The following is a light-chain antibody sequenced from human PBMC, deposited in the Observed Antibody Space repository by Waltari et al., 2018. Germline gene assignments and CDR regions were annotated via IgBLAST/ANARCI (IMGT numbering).Light chain of an antibody. J-gene: IGKJ1*01. CDR2: GAS. CDR1: QSVSSN. CDR3: QQYNNWWT. V-gene: IGKV3-15*01. Sequence: EIVMTQSPATLSVSPGERATLSCRASQSVSSNLAWYQQKPGQAPRLLISGASTRATGIPARFSDSGSATEFTLTISSLQSEDFSVYYCQQYNNWWTFGQGTKVEIK.